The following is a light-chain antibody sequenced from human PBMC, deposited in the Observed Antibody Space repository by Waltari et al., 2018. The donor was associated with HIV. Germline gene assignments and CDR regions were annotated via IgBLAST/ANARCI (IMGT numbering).Light chain of an antibody. CDR3: SSYAGSSMSYA. Sequence: QSALTQPPSAYGSPGQSVSIPCTGPSSDVGPFKYVSWYQQPPGKAPNLLIDDVTKRPSGVPDRFSGSKSGNTASLTVSGLQAEDEAHYYCSSYAGSSMSYAFGTGTKVTVL. CDR2: DVT. CDR1: SSDVGPFKY. V-gene: IGLV2-8*01. J-gene: IGLJ1*01.